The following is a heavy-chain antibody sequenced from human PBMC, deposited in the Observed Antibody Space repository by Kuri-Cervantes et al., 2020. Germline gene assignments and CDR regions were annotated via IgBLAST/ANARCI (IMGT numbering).Heavy chain of an antibody. J-gene: IGHJ4*02. V-gene: IGHV3-74*01. D-gene: IGHD5-24*01. CDR3: ARFSTIKGTDY. Sequence: GESLKISCVASGFSFNIYWMHWVRQAPGKGLVWVSSINSDGSSTSYADSVKGRLTISRDNAKNTLYLQINSLRAEDTAVYYCARFSTIKGTDYWGQGTLVTVSS. CDR2: INSDGSST. CDR1: GFSFNIYW.